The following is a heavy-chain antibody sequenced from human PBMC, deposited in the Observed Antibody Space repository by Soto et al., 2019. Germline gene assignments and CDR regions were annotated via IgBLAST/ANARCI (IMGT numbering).Heavy chain of an antibody. J-gene: IGHJ6*02. Sequence: SETLSLTCTVSGGSISSSSYYWGWIRQPPGKGLEWIGSIYYSGSTYYNPSLKSRVTISVDTSKNQFSLKLSSVTAADTAVYYCAKLGYYYYGMEVWGQGTTVT. CDR1: GGSISSSSYY. CDR3: AKLGYYYYGMEV. CDR2: IYYSGST. V-gene: IGHV4-39*01.